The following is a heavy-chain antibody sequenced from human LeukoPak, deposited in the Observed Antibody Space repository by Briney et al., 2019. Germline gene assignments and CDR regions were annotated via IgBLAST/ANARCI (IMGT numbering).Heavy chain of an antibody. V-gene: IGHV3-21*01. D-gene: IGHD3-10*01. J-gene: IGHJ3*02. CDR3: ARGRSITLLRGVAMSDGFDN. CDR1: GLTFSGQW. CDR2: IDTSGSYI. Sequence: GGSLRLSCAVSGLTFSGQWMNWVRQAPGKGLEWVSFIDTSGSYIYYGDSLKGRVTISRDNAKNSLYLQMNGLRAEDTAVYYCARGRSITLLRGVAMSDGFDNWGQGAMVTVSS.